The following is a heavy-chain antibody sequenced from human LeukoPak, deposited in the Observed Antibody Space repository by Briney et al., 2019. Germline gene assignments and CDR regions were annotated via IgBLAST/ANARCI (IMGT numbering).Heavy chain of an antibody. V-gene: IGHV1-69*13. CDR1: GGTFSSYA. J-gene: IGHJ6*02. CDR3: ARAHGEYSSGWYVPPPYYYYYGMDV. CDR2: IIPIFGTA. D-gene: IGHD6-19*01. Sequence: SVTVSCKASGGTFSSYAISWVRQAPGQGLEWMGGIIPIFGTANYAQKFQGRVTITADESTSTAYMELSSLRSEDTAVYYCARAHGEYSSGWYVPPPYYYYYGMDVWGQGTTVTVSS.